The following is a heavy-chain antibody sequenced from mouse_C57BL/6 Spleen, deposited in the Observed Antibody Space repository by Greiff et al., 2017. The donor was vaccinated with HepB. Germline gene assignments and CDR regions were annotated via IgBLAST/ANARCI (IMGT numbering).Heavy chain of an antibody. CDR1: GFSFTTYA. Sequence: EVQLVESGGGLVQPKGSLKLSCAASGFSFTTYAMNWVRQAPGQGLEWVARIRSKSNNYATYYADSVKDRFTISRDDSESMLYLQMNNMKTEDTAVYYCVGHGDGNYVDWYFDVWGTGTTVTVSS. V-gene: IGHV10-1*01. CDR2: IRSKSNNYAT. D-gene: IGHD2-1*01. CDR3: VGHGDGNYVDWYFDV. J-gene: IGHJ1*03.